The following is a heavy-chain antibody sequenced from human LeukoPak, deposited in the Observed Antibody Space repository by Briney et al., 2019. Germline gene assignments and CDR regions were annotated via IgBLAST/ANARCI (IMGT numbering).Heavy chain of an antibody. J-gene: IGHJ4*02. CDR3: ARQTGSGLFILP. D-gene: IGHD3/OR15-3a*01. CDR2: IYYSGNT. V-gene: IGHV4-39*01. CDR1: GGSISSSSYY. Sequence: SETLSLTCTVSGGSISSSSYYWGRIRQPPGKGLEWIGSIYYSGNTYYNASLKSQVSISIDTSKNQFSLKLTSVTAADTAVYYCARQTGSGLFILPGGQGTLVTVSS.